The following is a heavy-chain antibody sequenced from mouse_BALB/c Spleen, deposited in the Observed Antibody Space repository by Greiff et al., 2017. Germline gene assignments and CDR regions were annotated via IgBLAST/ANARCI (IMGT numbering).Heavy chain of an antibody. CDR2: IWTGGGT. J-gene: IGHJ3*01. CDR1: GFSLTSYD. CDR3: VRDQGHRYDGFAY. D-gene: IGHD2-14*01. V-gene: IGHV2-9-2*01. Sequence: VQLQESGPGLVAPSQSLSITCTVSGFSLTSYDISWIRQPPGKGLEWLGVIWTGGGTNYNSAFMSRLSISKDNSKSQVFLKMNSLQTDDTAIYYCVRDQGHRYDGFAYWGQGTLVTVSA.